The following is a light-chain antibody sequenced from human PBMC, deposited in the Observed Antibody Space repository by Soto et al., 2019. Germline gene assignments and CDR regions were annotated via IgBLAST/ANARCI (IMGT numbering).Light chain of an antibody. Sequence: DIQMTQSPSSLSASVGDTVTLTCRASQTISNSLHWYQQRPGKAPNLLIYSSSSLQSGAPPRFSGSGSGTEFTLTINSLQPEDFETYYCQQTDSIPITFGQGTRLEIK. V-gene: IGKV1-39*01. CDR1: QTISNS. CDR3: QQTDSIPIT. J-gene: IGKJ5*01. CDR2: SSS.